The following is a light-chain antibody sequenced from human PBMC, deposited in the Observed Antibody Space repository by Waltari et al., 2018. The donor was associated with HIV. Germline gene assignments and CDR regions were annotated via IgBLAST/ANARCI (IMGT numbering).Light chain of an antibody. Sequence: DIVMTQSPDSLPVSLGERATINCTASRSILYSSDNRNYLAWYQQKHRRPPRLLISWASTLESGVPDRFSGSGSGTDFALTIARLQAEDVAVDHCQQYLRSPPTFGGGTKVEIK. CDR3: QQYLRSPPT. J-gene: IGKJ4*01. CDR2: WAS. V-gene: IGKV4-1*01. CDR1: RSILYSSDNRNY.